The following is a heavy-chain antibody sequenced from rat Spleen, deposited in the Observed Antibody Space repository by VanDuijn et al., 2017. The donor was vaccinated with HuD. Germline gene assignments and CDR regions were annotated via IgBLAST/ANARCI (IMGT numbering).Heavy chain of an antibody. CDR2: IINTGGST. CDR1: GFTFNDNW. J-gene: IGHJ4*01. Sequence: EVQLVESGGGLVQPGRSLKLSCVASGFTFNDNWMTWIRQAAGKGLEWVATIINTGGSTYYPDSVKGRFTISRDNAKSTLYLQMNSLRSEDTATYYCARPDNTYYVMDAWGQGASVTVSS. D-gene: IGHD1-10*01. CDR3: ARPDNTYYVMDA. V-gene: IGHV5-31*01.